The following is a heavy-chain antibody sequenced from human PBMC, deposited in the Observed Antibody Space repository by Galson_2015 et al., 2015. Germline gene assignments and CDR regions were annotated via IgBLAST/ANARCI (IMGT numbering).Heavy chain of an antibody. V-gene: IGHV1-8*01. CDR2: INPNSNNR. Sequence: SVKVSCKASGYTFTSYDISWVRQATGQGLEWMGWINPNSNNRGYAQKFQGRITMTRDTSISTVYMELSSLRSEDTAMYYCARGYDYWGQGTLVTVSS. J-gene: IGHJ4*02. CDR3: ARGYDY. CDR1: GYTFTSYD.